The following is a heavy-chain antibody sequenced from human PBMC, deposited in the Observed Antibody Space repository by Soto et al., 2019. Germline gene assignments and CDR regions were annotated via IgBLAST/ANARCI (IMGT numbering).Heavy chain of an antibody. D-gene: IGHD3-22*01. CDR3: ARDRYYYYDTSGYYSY. V-gene: IGHV1-3*04. CDR1: GYSFTSHF. CDR2: INTGNGNT. J-gene: IGHJ4*02. Sequence: QVQLVQSGAEVKKPGASMKVSCRTSGYSFTSHFIHWVRQAPGQRLDWMGWINTGNGNTRYSENLEGRVTITRATSASTVYMELSSLRSEDTAVYYCARDRYYYYDTSGYYSYWGQGTLVTVSS.